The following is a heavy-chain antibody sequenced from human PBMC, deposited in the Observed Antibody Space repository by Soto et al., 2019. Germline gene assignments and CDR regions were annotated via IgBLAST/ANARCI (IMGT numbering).Heavy chain of an antibody. V-gene: IGHV3-48*03. Sequence: GGSLRLSCAVYGFTFSGYEMNWVRQAPGKGLEWVSYISNSGSTTYYADSVKGRFTISRDNAKNSLYLQMNSLRAEDTAEYYCASGPFKFYYGMDVWGQGTTVTVSS. CDR2: ISNSGSTT. J-gene: IGHJ6*02. CDR3: ASGPFKFYYGMDV. CDR1: GFTFSGYE.